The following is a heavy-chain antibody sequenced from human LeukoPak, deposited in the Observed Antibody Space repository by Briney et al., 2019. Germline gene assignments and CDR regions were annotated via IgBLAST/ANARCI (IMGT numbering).Heavy chain of an antibody. V-gene: IGHV1-3*01. Sequence: KFQGRVTITRDTSASTAYMELSSLRSEGTAVYYCARVGYYYQYGMDVWGQGTTVTVSS. J-gene: IGHJ6*02. D-gene: IGHD3-3*01. CDR3: ARVGYYYQYGMDV.